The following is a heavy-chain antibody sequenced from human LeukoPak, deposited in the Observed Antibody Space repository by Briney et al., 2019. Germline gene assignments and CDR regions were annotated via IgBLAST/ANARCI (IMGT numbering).Heavy chain of an antibody. CDR1: GYTFTGYY. J-gene: IGHJ6*02. V-gene: IGHV1-2*06. D-gene: IGHD3-22*01. CDR2: INPNSGGT. Sequence: GASVKVSCKASGYTFTGYYMHWVRQAPGQGLEWMGRINPNSGGTNYAQKFQGRVTMTRDTSISTAYMELSRLRPDDTAVYYCASNLPKYYYDSSGSPYYYYGMDVWGQGTTVTVSS. CDR3: ASNLPKYYYDSSGSPYYYYGMDV.